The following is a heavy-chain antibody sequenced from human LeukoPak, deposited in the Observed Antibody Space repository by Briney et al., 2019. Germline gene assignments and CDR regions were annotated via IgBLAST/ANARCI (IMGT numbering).Heavy chain of an antibody. CDR3: ARVLVRGVITYFDY. J-gene: IGHJ4*02. V-gene: IGHV4-59*01. CDR2: IYYSGST. D-gene: IGHD3-10*01. CDR1: GGSISSYY. Sequence: SETLSLTCTVSGGSISSYYRSWIRQPPGKGLEWIGYIYYSGSTNYNPSLKSRVTISVDTSKNQFSLKLSSVTAADTAVYYCARVLVRGVITYFDYWGQGTLVTVSS.